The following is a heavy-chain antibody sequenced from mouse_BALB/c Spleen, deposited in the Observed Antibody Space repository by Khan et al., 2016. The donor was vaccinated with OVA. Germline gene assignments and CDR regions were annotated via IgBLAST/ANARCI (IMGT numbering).Heavy chain of an antibody. V-gene: IGHV1S135*01. D-gene: IGHD1-1*01. CDR3: TTYGPDN. J-gene: IGHJ2*01. Sequence: VQRKQSGPELMKPGASVKISCKASGYSFTSYYIHWTKQSHGKSLEWIGGIDPFNGGISYNQKFKGEATLTVDHSSRTAYMHLSSLTSEDSAVSDCTTYGPDNWDHGTNLPVSS. CDR2: IDPFNGGI. CDR1: GYSFTSYY.